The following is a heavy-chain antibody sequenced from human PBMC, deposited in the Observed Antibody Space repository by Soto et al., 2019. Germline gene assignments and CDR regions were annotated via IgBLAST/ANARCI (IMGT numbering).Heavy chain of an antibody. J-gene: IGHJ4*02. D-gene: IGHD6-19*01. CDR3: ARSAGWYAVHS. V-gene: IGHV4-4*02. CDR1: GDSVSSPYY. Sequence: VQLQESGPGLVKPSGTLSLTCAVSGDSVSSPYYWCWVRQPPGKGLEWIGEVFHTGTTSYYPSLRSRVTISMDKSNNQFSLDLSSVTAADTAVYYCARSAGWYAVHSWGPGTPVIVSS. CDR2: VFHTGTT.